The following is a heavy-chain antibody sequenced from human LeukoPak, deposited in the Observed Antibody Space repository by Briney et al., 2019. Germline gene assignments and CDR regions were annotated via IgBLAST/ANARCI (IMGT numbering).Heavy chain of an antibody. CDR1: GFTFDDYG. CDR3: ARPMTTVTTPHRDRFAAPVHRNYYYYYMDV. J-gene: IGHJ6*03. V-gene: IGHV3-20*04. CDR2: INWNGGST. D-gene: IGHD4-17*01. Sequence: PGGSLRLSCAASGFTFDDYGMSWVRQAPGKGLEWVAGINWNGGSTGYADSVKGRFTISRDNAKNSLYLQKHSLRAENTALYYCARPMTTVTTPHRDRFAAPVHRNYYYYYMDVWGKGTTVTVSS.